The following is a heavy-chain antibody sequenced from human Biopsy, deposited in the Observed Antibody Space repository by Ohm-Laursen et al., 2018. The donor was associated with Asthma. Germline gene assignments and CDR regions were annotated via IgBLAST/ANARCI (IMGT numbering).Heavy chain of an antibody. CDR1: GFSFSNFA. CDR2: ISKDASTQ. CDR3: VRDGTDDAFDI. V-gene: IGHV3-30*01. Sequence: SLRLSCAAFGFSFSNFAIHWVRQAPGKGLEWVGVISKDASTQDYADSVKGRFTMARDNPKNTPDLQMNSLREEDTAVYYCVRDGTDDAFDIWGQGTVVSVSS. D-gene: IGHD1-1*01. J-gene: IGHJ3*02.